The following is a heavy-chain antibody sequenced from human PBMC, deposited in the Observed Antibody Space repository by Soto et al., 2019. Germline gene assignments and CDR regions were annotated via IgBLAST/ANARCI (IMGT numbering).Heavy chain of an antibody. V-gene: IGHV4-31*03. CDR1: GDSISSGGYY. Sequence: PSDTLSLTCTVSGDSISSGGYYWSWIRKHPGKGLEWIGYIYYSGSTYYNPSLKSRVTISVDTSKNQFSLKLSSVTAADTAVYYCARGSYYDSSGYYGPWGQGTLVTVSS. J-gene: IGHJ5*02. CDR3: ARGSYYDSSGYYGP. CDR2: IYYSGST. D-gene: IGHD3-22*01.